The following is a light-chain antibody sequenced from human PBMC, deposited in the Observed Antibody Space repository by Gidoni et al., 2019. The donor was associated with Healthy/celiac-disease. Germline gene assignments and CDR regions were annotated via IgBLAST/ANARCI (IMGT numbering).Light chain of an antibody. CDR1: QSVSSSY. Sequence: IVLTQSPCTLSLSPGERATLSCRASQSVSSSYLAWYQQKPGQAPRLLIYGASSRATGIPDRFSGSGSGTDFTLTISRLEPDDFAVYYCQQYGSSPTCGGXTKVEIK. CDR2: GAS. CDR3: QQYGSSPT. J-gene: IGKJ4*01. V-gene: IGKV3-20*01.